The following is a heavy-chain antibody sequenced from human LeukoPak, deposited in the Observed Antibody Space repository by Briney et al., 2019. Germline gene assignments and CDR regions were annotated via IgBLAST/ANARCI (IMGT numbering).Heavy chain of an antibody. V-gene: IGHV3-30*18. J-gene: IGHJ4*02. CDR1: GFTFSSYG. Sequence: PGGSLRLSCAASGFTFSSYGMHWVRQAPGKGLEWVAVISYDGSNKYYADSVKGRFTISRDNSKNTLYLQMNSLRAEDTAVYYCAKDRPSGPVGYWGQGTLVTVSS. D-gene: IGHD6-19*01. CDR2: ISYDGSNK. CDR3: AKDRPSGPVGY.